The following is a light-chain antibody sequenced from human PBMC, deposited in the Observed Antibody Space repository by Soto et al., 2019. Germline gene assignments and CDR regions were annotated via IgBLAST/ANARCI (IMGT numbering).Light chain of an antibody. V-gene: IGKV1-9*01. Sequence: IHCTQSSSSLSASVGDRVTITCRASQGISSYLAWYQQKPGKAPKLLIYAASTLQSGVPSRFSGSGSGTDFTLTIISLQPEDFATYYCQQAHIFPLTFGGGAKVDI. CDR1: QGISSY. CDR3: QQAHIFPLT. J-gene: IGKJ4*01. CDR2: AAS.